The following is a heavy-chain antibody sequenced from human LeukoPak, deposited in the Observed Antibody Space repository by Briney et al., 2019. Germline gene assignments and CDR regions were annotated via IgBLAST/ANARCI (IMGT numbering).Heavy chain of an antibody. V-gene: IGHV3-9*03. D-gene: IGHD3-22*01. CDR2: ISWNGGSL. CDR3: AKGSGYNYDGSDRGFDF. CDR1: GFTFDDYA. Sequence: GGSLRLSCAASGFTFDDYALHWVRQAPGKGLEWVSGISWNGGSLGYADSVKGRFTISRDNAKNSLYLQMNSLRTEDMALYYCAKGSGYNYDGSDRGFDFWGQGTLVTVSS. J-gene: IGHJ4*02.